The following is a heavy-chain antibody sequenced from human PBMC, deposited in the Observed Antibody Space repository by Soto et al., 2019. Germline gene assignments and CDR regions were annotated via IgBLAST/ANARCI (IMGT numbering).Heavy chain of an antibody. CDR2: IYSSGST. V-gene: IGHV4-39*02. CDR3: ARRYSSSSDY. Sequence: SETLSLTCTVSGGSISSSTYYWAWIRQSPGKGLEWIGSIYSSGSTNYNPSLKSRVTTSVDTSKNHLCLKLNSVTAADTAVYYCARRYSSSSDYWGQGTLVT. CDR1: GGSISSSTYY. D-gene: IGHD6-13*01. J-gene: IGHJ4*02.